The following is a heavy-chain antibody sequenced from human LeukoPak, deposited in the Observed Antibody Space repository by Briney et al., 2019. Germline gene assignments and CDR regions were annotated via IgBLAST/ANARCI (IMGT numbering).Heavy chain of an antibody. CDR2: IYYTGST. J-gene: IGHJ5*02. Sequence: SETLSLTCTVSGGSVSSGSYYWSWIRQPPGKGLEWIGYIYYTGSTNYNPSLKNRVTISVDTSKNQFSLKLSSVTAADTAVYYCARLTVTAYNWFDPWGQGTLVTVSS. V-gene: IGHV4-61*01. CDR1: GGSVSSGSYY. CDR3: ARLTVTAYNWFDP. D-gene: IGHD4-11*01.